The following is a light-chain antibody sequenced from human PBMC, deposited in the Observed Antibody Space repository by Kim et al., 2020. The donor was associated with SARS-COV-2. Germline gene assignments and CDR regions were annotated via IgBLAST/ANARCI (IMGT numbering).Light chain of an antibody. CDR1: QRVSIY. Sequence: VSPGESATLSCRASQRVSIYLAWYQQQPGQAPRLLIYDASNRATGIPARFSGSGSGTDFTLTISSLEPEDFAVYYCQQRSNWWWTFGQGTKVDIK. V-gene: IGKV3-11*01. J-gene: IGKJ1*01. CDR2: DAS. CDR3: QQRSNWWWT.